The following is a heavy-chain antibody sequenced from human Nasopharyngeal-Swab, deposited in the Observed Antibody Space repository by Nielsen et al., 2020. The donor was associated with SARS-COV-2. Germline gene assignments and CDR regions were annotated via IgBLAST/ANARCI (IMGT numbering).Heavy chain of an antibody. Sequence: GESLKISCVDSGLTFNTYTMNWVRQAPGKGLEWVSSISSGGSYIYYADSVRGRFTISRDNAKNSLYLEMNSLRAEDTAVYYCAREIYGYRYGSFYYFDLWGRGTLVTVSS. CDR1: GLTFNTYT. CDR2: ISSGGSYI. D-gene: IGHD5-18*01. J-gene: IGHJ2*01. CDR3: AREIYGYRYGSFYYFDL. V-gene: IGHV3-21*01.